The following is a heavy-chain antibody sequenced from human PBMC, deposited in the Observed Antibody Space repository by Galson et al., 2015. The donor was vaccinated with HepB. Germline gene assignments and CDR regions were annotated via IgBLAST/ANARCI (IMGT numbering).Heavy chain of an antibody. CDR1: GGTFSSYA. CDR3: ARRKGGVGATLGDAFDI. Sequence: SVKVSCKASGGTFSSYAISWVRQAPGQGLEWMGRIIPILGIANYAQKFQGRVTITADKSTSTAYMELSSLRSEDTAVYYCARRKGGVGATLGDAFDIWGQGTMVTVSS. V-gene: IGHV1-69*04. CDR2: IIPILGIA. J-gene: IGHJ3*02. D-gene: IGHD1-26*01.